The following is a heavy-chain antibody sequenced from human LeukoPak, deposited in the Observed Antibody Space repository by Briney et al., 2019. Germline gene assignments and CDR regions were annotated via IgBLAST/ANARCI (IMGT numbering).Heavy chain of an antibody. CDR1: GFTFSSYA. J-gene: IGHJ4*02. D-gene: IGHD5-18*01. V-gene: IGHV3-64*01. CDR2: ISSNGGST. CDR3: ARYTLGEYSYGNRGGGFDY. Sequence: GGSLRLSCAASGFTFSSYAMHWVRQAPGKGLEYVSAISSNGGSTYYANSVKGRFTISRDNSKNTLYLQMGSLRAEDMAVYYCARYTLGEYSYGNRGGGFDYWGQGTLVTVSS.